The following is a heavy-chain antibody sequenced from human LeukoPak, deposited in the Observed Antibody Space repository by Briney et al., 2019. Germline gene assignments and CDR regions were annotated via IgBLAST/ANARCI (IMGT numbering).Heavy chain of an antibody. D-gene: IGHD1-26*01. J-gene: IGHJ4*02. CDR3: ARVAHTWDSEYYFDY. Sequence: GGSLRLSCAASAFAFSSYAMHWVRQAPGKGLEWVAVISYDGSNKHYADSVKGRFTISRDNSKNTLYLQMNSLRAEDTAVYYCARVAHTWDSEYYFDYWGQGTLVTVSS. V-gene: IGHV3-30*04. CDR1: AFAFSSYA. CDR2: ISYDGSNK.